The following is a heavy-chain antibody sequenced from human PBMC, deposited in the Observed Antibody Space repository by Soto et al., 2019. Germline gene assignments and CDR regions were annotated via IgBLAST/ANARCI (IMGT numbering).Heavy chain of an antibody. Sequence: SETLSLTCAVSGDSISSSNWWHWVRQPPGKGLEWIGEIHHSGTTNYNPSLKSRVAISVDRSKNQFSLKLNSVTAADTAVYYCAKEMYYYDSSADYWGQGTLVTVSS. D-gene: IGHD3-22*01. J-gene: IGHJ4*02. CDR2: IHHSGTT. CDR3: AKEMYYYDSSADY. CDR1: GDSISSSNW. V-gene: IGHV4-4*02.